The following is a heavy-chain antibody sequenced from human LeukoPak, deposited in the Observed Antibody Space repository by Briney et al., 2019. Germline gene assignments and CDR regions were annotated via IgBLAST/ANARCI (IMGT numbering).Heavy chain of an antibody. CDR1: GFTFSSYG. J-gene: IGHJ3*02. CDR2: IWYDGTTK. D-gene: IGHD3/OR15-3a*01. CDR3: AKSRTGHDAFDI. V-gene: IGHV3-33*06. Sequence: GGSLRLSCAASGFTFSSYGMHWVRQAPGKGLEWVAIIWYDGTTKYYADSVEGRFTLSRDNSKNTMFLQMNSLRAEDTAVYYCAKSRTGHDAFDIWGQGTKVTVSS.